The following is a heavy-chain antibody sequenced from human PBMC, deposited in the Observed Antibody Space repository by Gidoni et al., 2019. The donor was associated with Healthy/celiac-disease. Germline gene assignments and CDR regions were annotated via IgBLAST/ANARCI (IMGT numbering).Heavy chain of an antibody. CDR1: GFTFSSYA. J-gene: IGHJ4*02. D-gene: IGHD5-12*01. Sequence: EVQLLVSGGGLVQPGGSLRLSCAASGFTFSSYAMSWVRQAPGKGLEWVAAISGSGGSTYYADSVKGRFTISRDNSKNTLYLQMNSLRAEDTAVYYCAKVRLRLRENDYWGQGTLVTVSS. V-gene: IGHV3-23*01. CDR3: AKVRLRLRENDY. CDR2: ISGSGGST.